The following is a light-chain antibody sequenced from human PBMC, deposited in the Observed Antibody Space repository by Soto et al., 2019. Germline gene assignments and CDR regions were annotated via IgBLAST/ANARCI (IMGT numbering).Light chain of an antibody. Sequence: EVVLTHAPGTVSLSPGERAALCCRASQSVSNNYLAWYQQKPGQAPRLLIYGASNRATGIPDRFSGSGSGTDFTLTISRLEPEDFAVYYCQQYGSSGTFGQGTKVDIK. CDR3: QQYGSSGT. CDR1: QSVSNNY. CDR2: GAS. J-gene: IGKJ1*01. V-gene: IGKV3-20*01.